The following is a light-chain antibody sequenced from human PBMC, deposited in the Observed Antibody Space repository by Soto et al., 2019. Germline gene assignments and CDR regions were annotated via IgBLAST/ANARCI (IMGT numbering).Light chain of an antibody. CDR2: EVS. Sequence: QSVLTQPPSASGSPGQSVTLSCTGTSSDVGGYNYVSWYQQHPGKAPKLMIYEVSKRPSGVPDRFSGSKSGNTASLTVSGLQAEDEADYYCSSYAGREVVFGGGTKLTVL. CDR3: SSYAGREVV. J-gene: IGLJ2*01. V-gene: IGLV2-8*01. CDR1: SSDVGGYNY.